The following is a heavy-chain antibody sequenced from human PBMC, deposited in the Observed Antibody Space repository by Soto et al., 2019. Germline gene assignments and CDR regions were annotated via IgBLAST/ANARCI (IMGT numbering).Heavy chain of an antibody. CDR1: GYSFTSYW. J-gene: IGHJ6*02. CDR3: ALTVTGYYGMDV. V-gene: IGHV5-10-1*01. D-gene: IGHD4-4*01. Sequence: GESLKISCKGSGYSFTSYWISWVRQMPGKGLEWMGRIDPSDSYTNYSPSFQGHVTISADKSISTAYLQWSSLKASDTAMYYCALTVTGYYGMDVWGQGTTVTVS. CDR2: IDPSDSYT.